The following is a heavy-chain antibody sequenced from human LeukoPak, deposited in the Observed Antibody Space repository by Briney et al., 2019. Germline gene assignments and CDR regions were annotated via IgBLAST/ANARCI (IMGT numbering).Heavy chain of an antibody. V-gene: IGHV4-34*01. J-gene: IGHJ4*02. D-gene: IGHD4-23*01. CDR1: GGSFSGYY. CDR2: INHSGST. Sequence: SETLSLTCAVYGGSFSGYYWSWIRQPPGKGLEWIGEINHSGSTNYNPSLKSRVTISVDTSKNQFSLKLSSVTAADTAVYYCARVDGGSQFDYWGQGTLVTVSS. CDR3: ARVDGGSQFDY.